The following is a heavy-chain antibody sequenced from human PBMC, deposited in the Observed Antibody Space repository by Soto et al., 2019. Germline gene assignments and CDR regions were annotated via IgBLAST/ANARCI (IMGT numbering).Heavy chain of an antibody. D-gene: IGHD2-8*01. V-gene: IGHV4-31*03. CDR1: AGSISTINYY. Sequence: SETLSLTCTVSAGSISTINYYWSWIRHHPEKGLEWIGYISYSGSTFYHSSLKSRVTISLDTSKKQFSLTLTSVTAADTAVYYCARSAQWDGFDPWGQGTMVT. J-gene: IGHJ3*01. CDR3: ARSAQWDGFDP. CDR2: ISYSGST.